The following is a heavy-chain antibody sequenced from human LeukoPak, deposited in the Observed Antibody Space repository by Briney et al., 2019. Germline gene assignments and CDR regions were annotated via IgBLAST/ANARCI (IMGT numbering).Heavy chain of an antibody. V-gene: IGHV1-18*01. CDR2: INTYKGDT. Sequence: ASVKVSCKASGYIFNTYGINWVRQAPGQGLEWMGWINTYKGDTKFAPRFQGRVTMTTDTSTSTAYMELRSLTSDDTAVYYCARVSAPFGVLDQTWFDPWGQGTLVTVSP. D-gene: IGHD3-3*01. J-gene: IGHJ5*02. CDR3: ARVSAPFGVLDQTWFDP. CDR1: GYIFNTYG.